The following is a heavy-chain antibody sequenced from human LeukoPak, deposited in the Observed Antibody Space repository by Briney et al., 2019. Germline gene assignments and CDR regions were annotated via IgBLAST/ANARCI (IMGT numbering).Heavy chain of an antibody. V-gene: IGHV3-43D*03. CDR3: AKDGEVYCSTTSCYLLDY. Sequence: PGGPLRLSCAASGLTFDAYAMHWVRQAPGKGLEWVSFISWDGGSTYYADSVKGRFTISRDNSKNSLYLQMNRMRAEDTALYYCAKDGEVYCSTTSCYLLDYWGQGTLVTVSS. D-gene: IGHD2-2*01. CDR1: GLTFDAYA. CDR2: ISWDGGST. J-gene: IGHJ4*02.